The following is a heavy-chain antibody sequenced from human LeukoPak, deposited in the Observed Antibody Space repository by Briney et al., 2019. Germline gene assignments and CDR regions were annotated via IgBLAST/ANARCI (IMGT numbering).Heavy chain of an antibody. CDR1: GFTFVDYG. D-gene: IGHD3-22*01. CDR3: ARVRNYYDSSGPKRGAFDI. V-gene: IGHV3-20*04. CDR2: INWNGGST. J-gene: IGHJ3*02. Sequence: GGSLRLSCAASGFTFVDYGMSWVRQAPGKGLEWVSGINWNGGSTGYADSVKGRFTISRDNAKNSLYLQMNSLRAEDTALYYCARVRNYYDSSGPKRGAFDIWGQGTMVTVSS.